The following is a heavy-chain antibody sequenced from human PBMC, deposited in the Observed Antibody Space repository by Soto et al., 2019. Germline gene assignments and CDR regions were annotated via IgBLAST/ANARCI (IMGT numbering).Heavy chain of an antibody. J-gene: IGHJ3*02. Sequence: QEQLQESGPGLVKPSQTLSLTCTVSGGSMNSHDYSWSWIRQPPGKGLEWIGYIHNSGSTYYNPSLKSRLTISSDTSKNQFSLRLNSVTAADTALYYCARGEVRGPFDIWGQGTMVTVSS. CDR1: GGSMNSHDYS. D-gene: IGHD3-10*01. CDR2: IHNSGST. CDR3: ARGEVRGPFDI. V-gene: IGHV4-30-4*01.